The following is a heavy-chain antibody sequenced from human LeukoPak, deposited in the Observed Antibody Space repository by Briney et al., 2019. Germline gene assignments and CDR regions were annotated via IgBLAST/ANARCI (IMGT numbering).Heavy chain of an antibody. J-gene: IGHJ4*02. CDR3: SRDHGPRSSYFDY. D-gene: IGHD3-16*01. CDR1: GFSFSDYG. CDR2: IWYDENKK. Sequence: GGSPRLSCAASGFSFSDYGMHWVRQAPGKGLEWVAVIWYDENKKFYADSVKGRFTISRDNSENTLYLQMNSPRAEDTAVYYCSRDHGPRSSYFDYWGQGALVTVSS. V-gene: IGHV3-33*01.